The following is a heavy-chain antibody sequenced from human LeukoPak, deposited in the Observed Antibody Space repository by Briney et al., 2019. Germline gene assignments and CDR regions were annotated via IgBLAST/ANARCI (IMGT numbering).Heavy chain of an antibody. CDR2: IYYSGST. CDR3: AKSYMGMGWFDP. CDR1: GGSISSYY. D-gene: IGHD1-26*01. J-gene: IGHJ5*02. V-gene: IGHV4-59*01. Sequence: SETLSLTCTVSGGSISSYYWNWLRQPPGKGLEWIGHIYYSGSTNYNPSLKSRVTISVDTSKNQFSLKLSSVTAADTAVYYCAKSYMGMGWFDPWGQGTLVTVSS.